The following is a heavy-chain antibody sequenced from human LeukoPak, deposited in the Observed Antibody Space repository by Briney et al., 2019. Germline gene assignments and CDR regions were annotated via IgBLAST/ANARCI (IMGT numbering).Heavy chain of an antibody. Sequence: SETLSLTCTVSGGSINSNSYCCGWIRQPPGKGLGWIGSICYSGNTFGNTFYNPSLRSRLTMSEDTSKNQFSLRLSSVTAADTALYYCARHDYDSSGYRRDYYFDYWGQRTLVTVSS. D-gene: IGHD3-22*01. CDR1: GGSINSNSYC. CDR2: ICYSGNTFGNT. J-gene: IGHJ4*02. V-gene: IGHV4-39*01. CDR3: ARHDYDSSGYRRDYYFDY.